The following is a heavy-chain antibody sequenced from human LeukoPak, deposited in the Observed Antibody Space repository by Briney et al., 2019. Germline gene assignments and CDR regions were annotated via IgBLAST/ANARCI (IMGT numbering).Heavy chain of an antibody. CDR3: ATNSYGRPFYY. J-gene: IGHJ4*02. CDR1: GGSISSYY. V-gene: IGHV4-4*09. D-gene: IGHD5-18*01. CDR2: IYTSGST. Sequence: SETLSLTCTVSGGSISSYYWSWIRQPPGKGLEWIGYIYTSGSTNYNPSLKSRVTISVDTSKNQFSLKLSSVTAADTAVYYCATNSYGRPFYYWGQGTLVTVSS.